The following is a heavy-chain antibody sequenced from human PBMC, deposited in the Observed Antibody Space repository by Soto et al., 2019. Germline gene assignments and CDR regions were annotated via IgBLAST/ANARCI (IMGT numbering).Heavy chain of an antibody. Sequence: SGPTLVNPTQTLTLTCTFSGFSISTSGVGVGWIRQPPGKALEWLAFTYWDDDNRYNPSLKSRLTVAKDTSKSLVVLLMTNLDPVDTATYYCAHRRGGYNWDDGYYDFWGQGILVTVSS. D-gene: IGHD1-20*01. V-gene: IGHV2-5*02. CDR2: TYWDDDN. J-gene: IGHJ4*02. CDR1: GFSISTSGVG. CDR3: AHRRGGYNWDDGYYDF.